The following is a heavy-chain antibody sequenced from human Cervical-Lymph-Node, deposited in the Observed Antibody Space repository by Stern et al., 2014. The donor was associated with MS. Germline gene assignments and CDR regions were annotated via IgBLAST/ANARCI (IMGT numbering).Heavy chain of an antibody. Sequence: VQLLESGAEVKKPGSSVKVSCKASGDTFNNYSVSWVRQAPGQGLEWMAKIIPLVDIAHYAQKFQGTLTITADKSTSTAYMELSSLKSDDTAVYYCARAPFPPTEFDAFDVWGQGTMVTVSS. CDR2: IIPLVDIA. V-gene: IGHV1-69*09. D-gene: IGHD2/OR15-2a*01. J-gene: IGHJ3*01. CDR3: ARAPFPPTEFDAFDV. CDR1: GDTFNNYS.